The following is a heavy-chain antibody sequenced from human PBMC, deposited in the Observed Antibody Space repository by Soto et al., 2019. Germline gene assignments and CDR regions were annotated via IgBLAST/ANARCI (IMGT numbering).Heavy chain of an antibody. CDR1: GGSISSYY. Sequence: PSETLSLTCTVSGGSISSYYWSWIRQPPGKGLEWIGYIYYSGSTNYNPSLKSRVTISVDTSKNQFSLKLSSVTAADTAVYYCARQVYSSSRFDYWGQGTLVTVSS. D-gene: IGHD6-6*01. J-gene: IGHJ4*02. V-gene: IGHV4-59*08. CDR2: IYYSGST. CDR3: ARQVYSSSRFDY.